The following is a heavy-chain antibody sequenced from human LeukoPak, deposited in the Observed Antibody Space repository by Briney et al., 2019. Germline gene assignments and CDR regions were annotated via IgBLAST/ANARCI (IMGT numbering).Heavy chain of an antibody. CDR3: ARATYDYVLRGYYMDV. Sequence: SVKVSCKASGGTFSSYAISWVRQAPGQGLEWMGGIIPIFGTANYAQKFQGRVTITADKSTSTAYMELSSLRSEDTAVYYCARATYDYVLRGYYMDVWGKGTTVTISS. CDR1: GGTFSSYA. V-gene: IGHV1-69*06. CDR2: IIPIFGTA. J-gene: IGHJ6*03. D-gene: IGHD3-16*01.